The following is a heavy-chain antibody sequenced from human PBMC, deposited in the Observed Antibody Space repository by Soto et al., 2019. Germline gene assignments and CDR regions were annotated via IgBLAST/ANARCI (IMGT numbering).Heavy chain of an antibody. J-gene: IGHJ5*02. CDR1: GGSISSGDYY. Sequence: PSETLSLTCTVSGGSISSGDYYWSWIRQPPGKGLEWIGYIYYSGSTFYNPSLKNRVTISLDTSKIQFSLKLSSVTAADTAVYYCAREGGDNWFDPWGQGTLVTVS. V-gene: IGHV4-30-4*01. D-gene: IGHD3-16*01. CDR3: AREGGDNWFDP. CDR2: IYYSGST.